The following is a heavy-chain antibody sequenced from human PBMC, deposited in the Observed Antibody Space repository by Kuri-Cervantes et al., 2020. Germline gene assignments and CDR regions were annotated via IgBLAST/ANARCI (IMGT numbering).Heavy chain of an antibody. V-gene: IGHV1-69*13. CDR2: IIPIFGTA. J-gene: IGHJ5*02. D-gene: IGHD6-19*01. CDR3: ARAHVAGFLDWFDP. CDR1: GGTLSSYV. Sequence: SVKVSCRASGGTLSSYVISWVRQAPGQGLEWMGGIIPIFGTANYAQKFQGRVTITADESASTAYMELSSLRSEDTAVYYCARAHVAGFLDWFDPWGQGTLVTVSS.